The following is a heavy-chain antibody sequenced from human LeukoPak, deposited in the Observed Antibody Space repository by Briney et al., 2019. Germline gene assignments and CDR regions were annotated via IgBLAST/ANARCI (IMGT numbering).Heavy chain of an antibody. V-gene: IGHV1-24*01. CDR3: ATQSQPTYSSGYYLPLFGY. Sequence: ASVKVSCTVSGYTLTELSMHWVRQAPGKGLEWLGGFDPEDGETIYAQKFQGRVTMTEDTSTDTAYMELSSLRSEDTAVYYCATQSQPTYSSGYYLPLFGYWGQGTLVTVSS. D-gene: IGHD3-22*01. J-gene: IGHJ4*02. CDR2: FDPEDGET. CDR1: GYTLTELS.